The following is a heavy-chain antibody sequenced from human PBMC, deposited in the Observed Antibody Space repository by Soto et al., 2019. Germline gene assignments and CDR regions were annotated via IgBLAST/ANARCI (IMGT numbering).Heavy chain of an antibody. CDR2: ISYDGSNK. J-gene: IGHJ4*02. V-gene: IGHV3-30-3*01. CDR1: GFTFSSYA. D-gene: IGHD6-13*01. CDR3: AKDRSSSWTIDY. Sequence: PGGSLRLSCAASGFTFSSYAMHWVRQAPGKGLEWVAVISYDGSNKYYADSVKGRFTISRDNSKNTLYLQMNSLRPEDTAVYYCAKDRSSSWTIDYWGQGTLVTVSS.